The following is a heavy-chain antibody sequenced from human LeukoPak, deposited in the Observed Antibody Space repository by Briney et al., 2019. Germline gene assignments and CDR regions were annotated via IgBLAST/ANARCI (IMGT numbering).Heavy chain of an antibody. CDR3: ARQTRYNYGPAFDF. CDR2: IYNSGNT. Sequence: SETLSLTCTVSSDSISSYSWSWIRQPPGKGLEWIGDIYNSGNTNYNPSLKSRVTMSVSTSKNQFSLSLSSVTAADTAVYYCARQTRYNYGPAFDFWGQGALVTVSS. D-gene: IGHD5-18*01. V-gene: IGHV4-59*08. CDR1: SDSISSYS. J-gene: IGHJ4*02.